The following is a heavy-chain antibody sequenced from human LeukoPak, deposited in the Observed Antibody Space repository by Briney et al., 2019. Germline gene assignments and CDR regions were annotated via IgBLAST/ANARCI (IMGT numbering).Heavy chain of an antibody. Sequence: GGSLRLSCAASGFTFSSYSMNWVRQAPGKGLEWVSSISSSSSYIYYADSVKGRFTISRDNAKNSLYLQMNSLRAEDTAVYYCARGSSNSGSYYNWFDPWGQGTLVTVSS. CDR2: ISSSSSYI. CDR1: GFTFSSYS. CDR3: ARGSSNSGSYYNWFDP. V-gene: IGHV3-21*01. J-gene: IGHJ5*02. D-gene: IGHD1-26*01.